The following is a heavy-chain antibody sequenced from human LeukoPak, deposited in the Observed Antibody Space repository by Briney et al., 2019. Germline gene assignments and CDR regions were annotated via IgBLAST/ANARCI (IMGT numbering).Heavy chain of an antibody. Sequence: SETLSLTCAVSGGSISSYYWSWIRQPPGKGLEWIGYIYYSGSTNYNPSLKSRVTISVDTSKNQCSLKLSSVTAADTAVYYCARAGDFWSGYYSYGMDVWGQGTTVTVSS. V-gene: IGHV4-59*01. D-gene: IGHD3-3*01. J-gene: IGHJ6*02. CDR3: ARAGDFWSGYYSYGMDV. CDR2: IYYSGST. CDR1: GGSISSYY.